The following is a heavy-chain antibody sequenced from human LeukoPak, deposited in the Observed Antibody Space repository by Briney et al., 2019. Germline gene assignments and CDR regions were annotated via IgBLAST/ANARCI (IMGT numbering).Heavy chain of an antibody. D-gene: IGHD2-21*01. J-gene: IGHJ4*02. CDR1: GFSFENYN. V-gene: IGHV3-21*04. CDR3: AKAPVTTCRGAYCYPFDY. Sequence: SGGSLRLSCAASGFSFENYNMNWVRQAPGKGLEWVAYINVITGYIYYADSLKGRFTISRDNAKKSLFLEMNSLRPEDAAVYYCAKAPVTTCRGAYCYPFDYWGQGTLVTVSS. CDR2: INVITGYI.